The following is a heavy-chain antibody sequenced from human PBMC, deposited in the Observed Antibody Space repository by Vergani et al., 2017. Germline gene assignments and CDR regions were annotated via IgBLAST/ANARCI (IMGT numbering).Heavy chain of an antibody. V-gene: IGHV5-51*01. CDR1: EYSFGNYW. CDR3: SIHTPDTDS. CDR2: IYPADSDT. J-gene: IGHJ4*02. Sequence: EVALVQSGPEMRTPGESLKISCKGSEYSFGNYWIGWVRQMPGKGLEWMGIIYPADSDTRYSPSFPGQVTISPDKSISTAFLQWDSLKASDTALYYCSIHTPDTDSGGQGPLVTVSS.